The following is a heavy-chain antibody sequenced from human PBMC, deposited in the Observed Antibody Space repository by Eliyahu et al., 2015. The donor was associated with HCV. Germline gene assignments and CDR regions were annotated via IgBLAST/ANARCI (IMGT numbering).Heavy chain of an antibody. J-gene: IGHJ4*02. CDR3: ARQGGQWLVRGYFDY. CDR2: XYYSGST. CDR1: GGSISSSSYY. V-gene: IGHV4-39*01. D-gene: IGHD6-19*01. Sequence: QLQLQESGPGLVKPSETLSLTCTVXGGSISSSSYYWGWIRQPPGKGLEWIGSXYYSGSTYYNPSLKSRVTISVDTSKNQFSLKLSSVTAADTAVYYCARQGGQWLVRGYFDYWGQGTLVTVSS.